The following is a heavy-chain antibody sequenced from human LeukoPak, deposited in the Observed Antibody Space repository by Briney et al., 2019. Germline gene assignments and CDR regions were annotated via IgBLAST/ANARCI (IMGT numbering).Heavy chain of an antibody. CDR2: IKQDGSEK. Sequence: GGSLRLSCEASGFTFSSHCMSWVRQAPGKGLEWVANIKQDGSEKYYVDSVKGRFTIPRDNAKNSLYLQMSILRAADTAVYYCARVRIAVAVSAFDIWGQGTMVTVSS. CDR3: ARVRIAVAVSAFDI. J-gene: IGHJ3*02. CDR1: GFTFSSHC. D-gene: IGHD6-19*01. V-gene: IGHV3-7*01.